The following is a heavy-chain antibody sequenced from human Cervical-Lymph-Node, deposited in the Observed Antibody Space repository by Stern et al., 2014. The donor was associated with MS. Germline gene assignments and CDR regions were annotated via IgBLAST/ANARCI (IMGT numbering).Heavy chain of an antibody. D-gene: IGHD4-17*01. CDR3: TTNPALRNFH. CDR2: IKSKIDGGTT. V-gene: IGHV3-15*05. CDR1: GFSFNYAL. J-gene: IGHJ4*02. Sequence: EDQLVESGGGLVKPGGSLTLSCAVSGFSFNYALMSWVRQAPGKGPEWGGRIKSKIDGGTTDYAAPVKGRFTISRDDSKNTLYLHINTLKTEDTAVYYCTTNPALRNFHWGQGTLVTVSS.